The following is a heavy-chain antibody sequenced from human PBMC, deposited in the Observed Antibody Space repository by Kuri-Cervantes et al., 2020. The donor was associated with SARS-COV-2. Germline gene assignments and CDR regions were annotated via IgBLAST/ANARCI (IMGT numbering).Heavy chain of an antibody. CDR2: IPSAGGT. V-gene: IGHV4-39*01. Sequence: SETLSLTCTVSSGSISSPNYDWGWIRQPPGKGLEWIGSIPSAGGTYYSPFLKSRVTISVDTSKSQFSLKLTSVTAADTAVYYCARQPCTSPSCYLGDDAFDIWGQGTMVTVSS. J-gene: IGHJ3*02. CDR1: SGSISSPNYD. CDR3: ARQPCTSPSCYLGDDAFDI. D-gene: IGHD2-2*01.